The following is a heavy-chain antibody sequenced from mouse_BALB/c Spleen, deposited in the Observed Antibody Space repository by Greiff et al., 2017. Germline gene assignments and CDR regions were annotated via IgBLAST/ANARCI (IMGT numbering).Heavy chain of an antibody. D-gene: IGHD2-10*02. Sequence: VKLQESGPGLVAPSQSLSITCTVSGFSLTGYGVNWVRQPPGKGLEWLGMIWGDGSTDYNSALKSRLSISKDNSKSQVFLKMNSLQTDDTARYYCARESAYGNFFMDYWGQGTSVTVSS. V-gene: IGHV2-6-7*01. CDR2: IWGDGST. J-gene: IGHJ4*01. CDR3: ARESAYGNFFMDY. CDR1: GFSLTGYG.